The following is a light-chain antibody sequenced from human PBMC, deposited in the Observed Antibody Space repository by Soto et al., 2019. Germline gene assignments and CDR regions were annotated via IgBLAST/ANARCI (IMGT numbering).Light chain of an antibody. CDR1: QGIRND. V-gene: IGKV1-6*01. Sequence: AIQMTQSPSSLSASVGDRVTITCRASQGIRNDLGWYQQEPGKAPKLLIYAASSLESGVPSRFSGSGSGTDFTLTISSLQPEDFATYYCQQYNSYSPSITFGQGTRLEIK. J-gene: IGKJ5*01. CDR3: QQYNSYSPSIT. CDR2: AAS.